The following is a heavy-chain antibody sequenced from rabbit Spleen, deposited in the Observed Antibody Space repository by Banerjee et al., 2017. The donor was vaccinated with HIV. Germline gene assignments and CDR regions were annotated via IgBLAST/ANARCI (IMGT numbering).Heavy chain of an antibody. CDR2: IYSGSSGYT. J-gene: IGHJ4*01. CDR3: VRGASSSGYYNL. Sequence: EESGGDLVKPEGSLTLTCTASGFSFSASYWICWVRQAPGKGLEWIACIYSGSSGYTYYASWAKGRFTISKSSSTTVTLQMTSLTAADTATYFCVRGASSSGYYNLWGQGTLVTVS. D-gene: IGHD1-1*01. V-gene: IGHV1S45*01. CDR1: GFSFSASYW.